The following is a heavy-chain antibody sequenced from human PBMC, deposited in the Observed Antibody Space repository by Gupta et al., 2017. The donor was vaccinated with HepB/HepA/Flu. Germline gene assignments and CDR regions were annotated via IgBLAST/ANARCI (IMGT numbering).Heavy chain of an antibody. Sequence: QVQLVQSGAEVKKPGASVKVSCKASGYTFTGYYMHWVRQAPGQGLEWMGWINPNSGGTNYAQKFQGRVTMTRDTSISTAYMELSRLRFDDTAVYYCARDHCSGGSCYSYFDYWGQGTLVTVSS. J-gene: IGHJ4*02. CDR2: INPNSGGT. D-gene: IGHD2-15*01. CDR1: GYTFTGYY. CDR3: ARDHCSGGSCYSYFDY. V-gene: IGHV1-2*02.